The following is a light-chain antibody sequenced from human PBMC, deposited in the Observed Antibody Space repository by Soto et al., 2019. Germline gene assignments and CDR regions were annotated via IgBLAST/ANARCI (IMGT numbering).Light chain of an antibody. CDR3: SSYTGSSVV. CDR1: SSDIGVYNY. CDR2: EVN. V-gene: IGLV2-14*01. Sequence: QSVLTQPASVSGSPGQSITFSCTGTSSDIGVYNYVSWYQQHPGKAPKLMIYEVNNRPSGVSNRFSGSKSGNTASLTISGLQAEDEADYYCSSYTGSSVVFGGGTKLTVL. J-gene: IGLJ2*01.